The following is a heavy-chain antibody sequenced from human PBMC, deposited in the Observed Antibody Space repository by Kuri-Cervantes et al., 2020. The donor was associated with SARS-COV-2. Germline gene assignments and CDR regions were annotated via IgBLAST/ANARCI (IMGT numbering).Heavy chain of an antibody. J-gene: IGHJ4*02. CDR3: ARGPIAAAGTLPDY. CDR1: GYTFTSYG. Sequence: ASVKVSCKASGYTFTSYGISWVRQAPGQGLEWMGWISAYNGNTNYAQKFQGRVTMTRDTSISTAYMELSRLRSDDTAVYYCARGPIAAAGTLPDYWGQGTLVTVSS. D-gene: IGHD6-13*01. V-gene: IGHV1-18*01. CDR2: ISAYNGNT.